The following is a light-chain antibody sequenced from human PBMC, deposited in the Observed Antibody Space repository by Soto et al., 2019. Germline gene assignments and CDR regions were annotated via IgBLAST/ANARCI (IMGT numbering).Light chain of an antibody. CDR2: GAS. V-gene: IGKV1-17*01. CDR3: QQYENLPT. J-gene: IGKJ5*01. Sequence: DIQLTQSPSSLSASVGDRVTVTCRASQGIRNDLGWYQQKPGKAPKRLIYGASSLQSGVPSRFSGSGSGTDFTFTISRLQPEDIATYYCQQYENLPTFGQGTRLEI. CDR1: QGIRND.